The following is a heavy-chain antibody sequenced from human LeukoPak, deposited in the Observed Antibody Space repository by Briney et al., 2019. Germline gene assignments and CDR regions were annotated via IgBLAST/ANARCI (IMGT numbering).Heavy chain of an antibody. CDR3: ARGYYDILTGYLYYYYGMDV. D-gene: IGHD3-9*01. J-gene: IGHJ6*02. V-gene: IGHV3-21*01. CDR2: ISSSSSYI. CDR1: GFTFSSYS. Sequence: GGSLRLSCAASGFTFSSYSMNWVRQAPGKALEWVSSISSSSSYIYYADSVKGRFTISRDNAKNSLYLQMNGLRAEDTAVYYCARGYYDILTGYLYYYYGMDVWGQGTTVTVSS.